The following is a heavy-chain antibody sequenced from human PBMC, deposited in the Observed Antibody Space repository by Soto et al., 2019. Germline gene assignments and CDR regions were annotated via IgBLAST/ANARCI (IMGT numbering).Heavy chain of an antibody. CDR3: ARRKERSGPNYFDY. CDR2: MNPYTGKA. Sequence: GASVKVSCKASGYTFTTYDINWVRQAPGQGLEWMGWMNPYTGKAGYAQKFQARVTMTRDNSISTAYMELSSLRSEDTAVYYCARRKERSGPNYFDYWGLGTLVTISS. V-gene: IGHV1-8*01. D-gene: IGHD6-25*01. J-gene: IGHJ4*02. CDR1: GYTFTTYD.